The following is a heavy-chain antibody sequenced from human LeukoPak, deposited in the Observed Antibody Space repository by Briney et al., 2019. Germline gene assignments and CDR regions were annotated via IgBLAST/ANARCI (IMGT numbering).Heavy chain of an antibody. CDR1: GFTFSSCT. V-gene: IGHV3-21*01. Sequence: GGSLRLSCAASGFTFSSCTMNWVRQAPGKGLEWVSSISSSSSYVYSADSVKGRFTISRDNAKNSLYLQMNSLRAEDTAVYYCARDGAVLGAVTPGLPFYFDYWGQGTLVTVSS. CDR2: ISSSSSYV. CDR3: ARDGAVLGAVTPGLPFYFDY. D-gene: IGHD4-23*01. J-gene: IGHJ4*02.